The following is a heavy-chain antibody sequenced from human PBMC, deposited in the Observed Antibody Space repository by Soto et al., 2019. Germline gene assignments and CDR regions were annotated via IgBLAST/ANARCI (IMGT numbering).Heavy chain of an antibody. J-gene: IGHJ4*02. CDR2: ISGSGGST. CDR3: AKDMRYSGYRQPFSIDF. Sequence: GGSLRLSCAASGFTFSSYAMSWVRQAPGKGLEWVSAISGSGGSTYYADSVKGRFTISRDNSKNTLYLQMNSLRAEDTAVYYCAKDMRYSGYRQPFSIDFRGQGTLVNV. CDR1: GFTFSSYA. V-gene: IGHV3-23*01. D-gene: IGHD5-12*01.